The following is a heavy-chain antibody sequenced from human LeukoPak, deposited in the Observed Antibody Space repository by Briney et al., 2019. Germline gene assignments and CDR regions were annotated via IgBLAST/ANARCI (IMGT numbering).Heavy chain of an antibody. CDR2: MNPNSGNT. V-gene: IGHV1-8*01. D-gene: IGHD3-22*01. J-gene: IGHJ4*02. Sequence: GASVKVSCKASGYTFTSYDINWVRQATGQGLEWMGWMNPNSGNTGYAQKFQGRVTMSRNTSISTAYMELSSLRSEDTAVYYCARGRYYYDSSGYFGFDYWGQGTLVTVSS. CDR3: ARGRYYYDSSGYFGFDY. CDR1: GYTFTSYD.